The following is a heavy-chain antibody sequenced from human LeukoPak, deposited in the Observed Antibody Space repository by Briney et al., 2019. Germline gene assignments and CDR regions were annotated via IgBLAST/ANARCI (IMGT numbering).Heavy chain of an antibody. J-gene: IGHJ6*03. CDR2: VHYSGDR. CDR3: ATLGDCNTGSCYLRNHYKYYMDV. Sequence: SETLSLTCSVSGGSITTNVYYWVWIRQPPGKGLEWIGSVHYSGDRYYTPTLKGRVTIFADRSKNQSSLRLSSLTAADTAVYYCATLGDCNTGSCYLRNHYKYYMDVWGKGTTVTISS. V-gene: IGHV4-39*01. D-gene: IGHD1-26*01. CDR1: GGSITTNVYY.